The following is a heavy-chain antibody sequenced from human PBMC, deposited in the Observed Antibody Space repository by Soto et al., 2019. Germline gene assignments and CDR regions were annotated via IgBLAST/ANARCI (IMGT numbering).Heavy chain of an antibody. CDR2: INHSGVT. V-gene: IGHV4-34*01. Sequence: SETLSLTCAVSGGSLSIGGYSWSWIRQPPGKGLEWSGEINHSGVTNYKPSLKRRVTISVDTSKNQFSLQLKSVTAADTALYYCARFSGSYYYAMDVWGQGSTVTVSS. D-gene: IGHD6-19*01. CDR1: GGSLSIGGYS. CDR3: ARFSGSYYYAMDV. J-gene: IGHJ6*02.